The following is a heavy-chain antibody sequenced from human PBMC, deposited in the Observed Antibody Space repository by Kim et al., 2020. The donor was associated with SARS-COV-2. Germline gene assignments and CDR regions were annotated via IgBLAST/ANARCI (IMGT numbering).Heavy chain of an antibody. CDR2: IKQDGSEK. J-gene: IGHJ4*02. CDR1: EFTLSTYW. Sequence: GGSLRLSCAASEFTLSTYWMTWVRQAPGKGLEWVAAIKQDGSEKYYVDSVRGRFTISRDNAKNSLYLQMDNLRVDDTAVYYCARSFYGSGKLLDYWGQGT. D-gene: IGHD3-10*01. V-gene: IGHV3-7*01. CDR3: ARSFYGSGKLLDY.